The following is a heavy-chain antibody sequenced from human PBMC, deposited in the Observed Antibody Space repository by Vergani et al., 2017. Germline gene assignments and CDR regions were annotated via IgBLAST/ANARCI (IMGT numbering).Heavy chain of an antibody. J-gene: IGHJ6*02. D-gene: IGHD2-21*01. Sequence: EVQLLESGGGLIQPGGSLRLSCAASGFTFSNYAMSWVRQAPGKGLEWVSGISGSGGSTYYADSVKGRFAISRDNSKNTLYLQMNSLRAEDTAVYYCAKVVGDFNYYQYGMDVWGQGTTVTVSS. CDR1: GFTFSNYA. CDR2: ISGSGGST. CDR3: AKVVGDFNYYQYGMDV. V-gene: IGHV3-23*01.